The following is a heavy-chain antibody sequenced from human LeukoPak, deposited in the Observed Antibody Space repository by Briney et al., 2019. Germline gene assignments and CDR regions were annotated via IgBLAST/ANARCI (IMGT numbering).Heavy chain of an antibody. CDR2: IKSKTDGVRT. Sequence: GGSLRLSCAASGFTFSNSWMNWVRQAPGKGLEWVGRIKSKTDGVRTDYAAPVRGSFTISRDHSKNTLYLQMNSLKTEDTAVYYCTTVSVYHLQDYWGQGTLVSVSS. CDR1: GFTFSNSW. J-gene: IGHJ4*02. D-gene: IGHD2/OR15-2a*01. CDR3: TTVSVYHLQDY. V-gene: IGHV3-15*01.